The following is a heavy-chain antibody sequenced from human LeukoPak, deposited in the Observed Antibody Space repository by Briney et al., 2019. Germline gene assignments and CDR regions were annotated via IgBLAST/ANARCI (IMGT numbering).Heavy chain of an antibody. V-gene: IGHV3-23*01. D-gene: IGHD2-2*01. Sequence: PGGSLRLSCAASGFTFSSYAMSWVRQAPGKGLEWVSAISGSGGSTYYADSVKGRFTISRDNSKNTLYLQMSSLRAEDTAVYYCAKDGGVYCSSTSCTPLGMDVWGQGTTVTVSS. CDR1: GFTFSSYA. J-gene: IGHJ6*02. CDR3: AKDGGVYCSSTSCTPLGMDV. CDR2: ISGSGGST.